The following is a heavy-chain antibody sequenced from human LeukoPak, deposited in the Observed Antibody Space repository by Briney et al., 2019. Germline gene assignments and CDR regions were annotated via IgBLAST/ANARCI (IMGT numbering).Heavy chain of an antibody. CDR1: GFTFSTYA. J-gene: IGHJ4*02. D-gene: IGHD2-15*01. CDR3: AKSPVSSCRGSFCYPFDY. CDR2: ISGSDDGT. V-gene: IGHV3-23*01. Sequence: GSLRLSCAASGFTFSTYAMSWVRQIPGKGLEWVSAISGSDDGTYYADSVKGRFTISRDNSRNTLYLQMNTLRAEDTAVYFCAKSPVSSCRGSFCYPFDYWGQGTLVTVSS.